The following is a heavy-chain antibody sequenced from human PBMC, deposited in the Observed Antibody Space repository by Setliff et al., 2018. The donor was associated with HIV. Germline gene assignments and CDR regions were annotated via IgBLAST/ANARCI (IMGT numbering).Heavy chain of an antibody. CDR3: ATLDYYGSATYNLAPHY. V-gene: IGHV1-69-2*01. D-gene: IGHD3-10*01. CDR1: GYTFIDKY. Sequence: VKVSCKASGYTFIDKYMHWVRQAPGKGLHWMGRIDPENDETKYSQKFQVRFTMTADTSTDTAYMELGSLRSEDKAIYYCATLDYYGSATYNLAPHYWGQGTLVTVSS. J-gene: IGHJ4*02. CDR2: IDPENDET.